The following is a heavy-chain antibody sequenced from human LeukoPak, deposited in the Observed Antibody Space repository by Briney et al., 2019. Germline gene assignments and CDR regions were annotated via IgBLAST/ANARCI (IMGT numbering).Heavy chain of an antibody. J-gene: IGHJ5*02. V-gene: IGHV3-33*01. Sequence: PGRSLRLSCAASGFTFSSYGMHGVRQAPGKGLEWVAVIWYDGSNKYYADSVKGRFTISRDNSKNTLYLQMNSLRAEDTAVYYCAREGYLGYCSGGSCFNWFDPWGQGTLVTVSS. CDR1: GFTFSSYG. CDR3: AREGYLGYCSGGSCFNWFDP. CDR2: IWYDGSNK. D-gene: IGHD2-15*01.